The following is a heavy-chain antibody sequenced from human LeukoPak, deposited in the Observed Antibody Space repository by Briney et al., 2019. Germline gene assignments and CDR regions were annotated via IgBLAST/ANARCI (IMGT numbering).Heavy chain of an antibody. CDR3: ARDGGWWRFDF. V-gene: IGHV3-7*03. CDR1: GLNFNSRW. D-gene: IGHD2-8*02. CDR2: IKEDGSET. Sequence: GGSLRLSCVASGLNFNSRWMDWVRRAPGQGLEWVASIKEDGSETHYVDSVRGRFTISRDNDKNSLYLQMNNLRAENTAMYYCARDGGWWRFDFWGQGALVTVSS. J-gene: IGHJ4*02.